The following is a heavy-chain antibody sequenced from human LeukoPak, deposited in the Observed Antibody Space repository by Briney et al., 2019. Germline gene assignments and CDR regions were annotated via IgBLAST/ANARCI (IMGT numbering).Heavy chain of an antibody. CDR1: IDSFSNYH. CDR3: ARGQGATVPQVGKNWFDP. Sequence: SETLSLTCAVYIDSFSNYHWNWIRQTPAKGMEWIGEVNESGGTNISPSLRSRVILSVDTSKNQFSLKLISVTVAYTAIYYCARGQGATVPQVGKNWFDPWGQGTRVTVSS. V-gene: IGHV4-34*01. J-gene: IGHJ5*02. CDR2: VNESGGT. D-gene: IGHD1-26*01.